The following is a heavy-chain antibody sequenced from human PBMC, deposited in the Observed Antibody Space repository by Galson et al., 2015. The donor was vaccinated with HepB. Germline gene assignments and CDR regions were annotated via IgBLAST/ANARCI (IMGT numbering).Heavy chain of an antibody. CDR1: PGAITGYY. Sequence: ETLSLTCTVSPGAITGYYWTWIRQPPGRGLEWIGSAYYTGTTNYSPSLKSRVIISLDTSKNSFSLNLNSVTAADTAIYYCARGHYGNYGAKVPRFDYWGQGAMVTVSS. CDR3: ARGHYGNYGAKVPRFDY. CDR2: AYYTGTT. D-gene: IGHD4-11*01. J-gene: IGHJ4*02. V-gene: IGHV4-59*08.